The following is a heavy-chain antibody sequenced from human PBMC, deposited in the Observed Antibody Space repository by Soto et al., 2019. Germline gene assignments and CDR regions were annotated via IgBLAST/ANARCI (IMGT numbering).Heavy chain of an antibody. J-gene: IGHJ4*02. V-gene: IGHV4-59*01. CDR2: FDHSGST. Sequence: QVQLQESGPGLVKPSETLSLTCTVSGDSISSYYWSWIRQPPGKGLEWIGYFDHSGSTNYNPSLKSRVSISVDRSTNQFALNLSSVNAADTAVYYCARHHVDTRLYYFDSWGQGTLVTVSS. CDR3: ARHHVDTRLYYFDS. D-gene: IGHD5-18*01. CDR1: GDSISSYY.